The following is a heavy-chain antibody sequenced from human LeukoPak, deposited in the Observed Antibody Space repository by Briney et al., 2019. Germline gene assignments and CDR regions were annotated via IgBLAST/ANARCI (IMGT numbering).Heavy chain of an antibody. CDR1: GFTFSSYA. CDR2: ISYDGSNK. D-gene: IGHD6-13*01. V-gene: IGHV3-30-3*01. J-gene: IGHJ6*03. CDR3: ARSGSVSAGPYYYYYMDV. Sequence: PGGSLRLSCAASGFTFSSYAMHWVRQAPGKGLEWVAVISYDGSNKYYADSVKGRFTISRDNSKNTLYLQMNSLRAEDTAVYYCARSGSVSAGPYYYYYMDVWGKGTTVTVSS.